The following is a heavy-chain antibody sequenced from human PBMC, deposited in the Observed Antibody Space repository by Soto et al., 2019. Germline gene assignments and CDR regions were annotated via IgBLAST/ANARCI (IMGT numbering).Heavy chain of an antibody. CDR2: ISAYNGNT. V-gene: IGHV1-18*01. J-gene: IGHJ4*02. CDR1: GYTFSSYG. Sequence: GASGKASCKASGYTFSSYGISWVRQGPGQGREWMGWISAYNGNTNYAQKLQGRVTMTTDTSTSTAYMELRSLRSDDTAVYYCARAHCTNGVCYTGYYFDYWGQGTLVTVSS. D-gene: IGHD2-8*01. CDR3: ARAHCTNGVCYTGYYFDY.